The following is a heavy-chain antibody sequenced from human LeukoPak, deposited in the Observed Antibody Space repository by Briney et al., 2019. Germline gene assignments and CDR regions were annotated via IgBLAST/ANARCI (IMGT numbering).Heavy chain of an antibody. CDR2: IKQDGYEK. J-gene: IGHJ4*02. CDR3: ARDKIVGPTTLDY. Sequence: GGSLTLSCAASGFTFSSYWMSWVRQAPGKGLEWVANIKQDGYEKYYVDSVKGRFTISRDNAKNSLYLQMNSLRADDTAIYYCARDKIVGPTTLDYWGQGTLVTVSS. CDR1: GFTFSSYW. D-gene: IGHD1-26*01. V-gene: IGHV3-7*01.